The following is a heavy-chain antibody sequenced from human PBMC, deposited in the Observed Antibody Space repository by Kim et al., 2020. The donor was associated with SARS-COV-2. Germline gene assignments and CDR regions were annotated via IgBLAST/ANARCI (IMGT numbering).Heavy chain of an antibody. D-gene: IGHD5-18*01. CDR1: GFTFSSYG. J-gene: IGHJ6*02. CDR2: ISYDGSNK. CDR3: AKDLVKVRYSYYGMDV. V-gene: IGHV3-30*18. Sequence: GGSLRLSCAASGFTFSSYGMHWVRQAPGKGLEWVAVISYDGSNKYYADSVKSRFTISRDNSKNTLYLQMNSLRAEDTAVYYCAKDLVKVRYSYYGMDVWGQGTTVTVSS.